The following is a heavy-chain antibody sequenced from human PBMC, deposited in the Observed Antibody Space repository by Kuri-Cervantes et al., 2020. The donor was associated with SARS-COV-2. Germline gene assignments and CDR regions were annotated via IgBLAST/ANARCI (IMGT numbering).Heavy chain of an antibody. D-gene: IGHD4-17*01. CDR2: FYSGGNT. CDR1: GGSISNYY. Sequence: SETLSLTCTVSGGSISNYYWGWIRQPPGKGVEWIGSFYSGGNTFYNPSLKSRVTISVDPSKNQFSLRLYSVTAADTALYSCGRHVGDFVPSPFDVWGRGTMVTVSS. J-gene: IGHJ3*01. CDR3: GRHVGDFVPSPFDV. V-gene: IGHV4-39*01.